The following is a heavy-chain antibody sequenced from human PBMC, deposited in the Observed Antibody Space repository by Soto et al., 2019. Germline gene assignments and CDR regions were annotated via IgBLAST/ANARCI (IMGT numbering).Heavy chain of an antibody. CDR1: GYTFTGYY. Sequence: SVKVSCKASGYTFTGYYMHWVRQAPGQGLEWMGWINPNSGGTNYAQKFQGRVTMTRDTSISTAYMELSRLRSDDTAVYYCARLRFLESQNYYYGMDVWGQGTTVTVSS. CDR2: INPNSGGT. CDR3: ARLRFLESQNYYYGMDV. J-gene: IGHJ6*02. V-gene: IGHV1-2*02. D-gene: IGHD3-3*01.